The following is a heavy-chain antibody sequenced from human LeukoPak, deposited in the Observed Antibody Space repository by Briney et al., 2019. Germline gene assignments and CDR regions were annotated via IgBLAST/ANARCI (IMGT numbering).Heavy chain of an antibody. CDR3: ARDGLEVAGPLDY. CDR1: GGSIKSGHW. J-gene: IGHJ4*02. D-gene: IGHD6-19*01. Sequence: SETLSLTCAVSGGSIKSGHWWSWVRQPPGRGLEWIGEIHHSGSTNYKPSLKSRVIISVGSSKNQFSLELSSVTAADTAVYYCARDGLEVAGPLDYWGQGTLVTVSS. V-gene: IGHV4-4*02. CDR2: IHHSGST.